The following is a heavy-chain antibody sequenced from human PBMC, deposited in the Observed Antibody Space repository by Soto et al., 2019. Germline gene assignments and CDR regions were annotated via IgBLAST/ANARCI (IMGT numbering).Heavy chain of an antibody. V-gene: IGHV3-53*01. CDR2: IYGGGTT. CDR1: GLAVGSKY. Sequence: WGSLRLCCAASGLAVGSKYMTWVRQAPGKGLEWVSVIYGGGTTYYADSVKGRFTISRDTSKNTLYLQMNSLRAEDTAVYYCVQTTGWPGFDFWGQGTLVTVSS. J-gene: IGHJ4*02. CDR3: VQTTGWPGFDF. D-gene: IGHD6-19*01.